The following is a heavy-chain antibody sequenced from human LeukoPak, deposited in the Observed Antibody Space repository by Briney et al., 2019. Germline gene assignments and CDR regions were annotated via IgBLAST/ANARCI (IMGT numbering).Heavy chain of an antibody. CDR3: ARRSPYTVVTPFFDY. CDR2: IYYSGST. Sequence: SETLSLTCTVSGGSISSYYWSWIRQPPGKGLEWIGYIYYSGSTNYNPSLKSRVTISVDTSKNQFSLKLSSVTAADTAVYYCARRSPYTVVTPFFDYWGQGTLVTVSS. V-gene: IGHV4-59*12. D-gene: IGHD4-23*01. J-gene: IGHJ4*02. CDR1: GGSISSYY.